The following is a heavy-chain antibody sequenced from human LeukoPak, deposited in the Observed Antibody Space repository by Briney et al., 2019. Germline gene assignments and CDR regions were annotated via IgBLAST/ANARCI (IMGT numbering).Heavy chain of an antibody. V-gene: IGHV1-24*01. J-gene: IGHJ4*02. CDR1: GYTLTELS. D-gene: IGHD6-13*01. CDR2: FDPEDGET. CDR3: ARGFSSSWVVYFDY. Sequence: ASVKVSCKVSGYTLTELSMHWVRQAPGKGLEWMGGFDPEDGETIYAQKFQGRVTMTRNTSISTAYMELSSLRSEDTAVYYCARGFSSSWVVYFDYWGQGTLVTVSS.